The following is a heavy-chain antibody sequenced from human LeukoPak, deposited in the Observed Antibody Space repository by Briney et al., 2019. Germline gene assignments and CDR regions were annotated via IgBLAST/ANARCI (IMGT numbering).Heavy chain of an antibody. CDR2: IYTSGST. CDR3: ARGRIAARPKVRADDAFDI. D-gene: IGHD6-6*01. Sequence: PSETLSLTCTVSGGSISSGSYYWSWIRQPAGKGLEWIGRIYTSGSTNYNPSLKSRVTMSVDTSKNQFSLKLSSVTAADTAVYYCARGRIAARPKVRADDAFDIWGQGTMVTVSS. J-gene: IGHJ3*02. CDR1: GGSISSGSYY. V-gene: IGHV4-61*02.